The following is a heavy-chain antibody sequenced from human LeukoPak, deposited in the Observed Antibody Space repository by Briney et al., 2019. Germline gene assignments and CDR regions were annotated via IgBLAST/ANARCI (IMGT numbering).Heavy chain of an antibody. CDR3: ARVYNWNPAGAFDI. CDR2: TYYRSKRYN. J-gene: IGHJ3*02. D-gene: IGHD1-1*01. Sequence: SQTLSLTCAISGDSVSSNIASWNWIRQSPSRGLEWLGRTYYRSKRYNDYAVSVKSRITINPDTSKNQFSLQLNSVTPEDTAVYYCARVYNWNPAGAFDIWGQGTVVTVSS. CDR1: GDSVSSNIAS. V-gene: IGHV6-1*01.